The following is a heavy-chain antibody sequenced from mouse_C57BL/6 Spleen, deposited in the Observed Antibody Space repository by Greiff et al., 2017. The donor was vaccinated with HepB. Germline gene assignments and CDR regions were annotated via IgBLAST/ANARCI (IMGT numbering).Heavy chain of an antibody. Sequence: VQLQQPGAELVKPGASVKLSCKASGYTFTSYWMQWVKQRPGQGLEWIGEFDPSDSYTNYNQKFKGKATLTVDTSSSTAYMQLSSLTSEDSAVYCCASGRGYGSKYAMDYWGQGTSVTVSS. CDR3: ASGRGYGSKYAMDY. CDR2: FDPSDSYT. CDR1: GYTFTSYW. V-gene: IGHV1-50*01. D-gene: IGHD1-1*01. J-gene: IGHJ4*01.